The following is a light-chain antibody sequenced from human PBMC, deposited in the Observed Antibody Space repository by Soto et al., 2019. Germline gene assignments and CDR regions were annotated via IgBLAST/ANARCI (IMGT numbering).Light chain of an antibody. Sequence: IVLTQSPGTLSLSPGERATLSCRASQSVSSSNLAWYQQKPGQAPGLLIYDAFSRATDIPDRFSGSGSGTDFTLTISRLEPEDFAVYYCQYYGTSLPLTFGQGTRLEIK. CDR3: QYYGTSLPLT. CDR1: QSVSSSN. CDR2: DAF. V-gene: IGKV3-20*01. J-gene: IGKJ5*01.